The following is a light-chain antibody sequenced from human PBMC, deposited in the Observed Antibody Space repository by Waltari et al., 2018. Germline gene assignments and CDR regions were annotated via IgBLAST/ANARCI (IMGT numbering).Light chain of an antibody. CDR1: KSILYSSNNKNY. J-gene: IGKJ1*01. V-gene: IGKV4-1*01. CDR2: WAS. CDR3: QQYYSTPQT. Sequence: DIVMTQSPDSLAVSLGERATINCKSSKSILYSSNNKNYLAWYQQKPGQPPKLLIYWASTRESVVPDRFSGSWSGTDFTLTISSLQAEDVAVYYCQQYYSTPQTFGQGTKVEIK.